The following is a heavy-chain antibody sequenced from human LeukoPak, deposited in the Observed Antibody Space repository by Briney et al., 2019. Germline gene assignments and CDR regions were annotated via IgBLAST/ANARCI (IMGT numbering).Heavy chain of an antibody. CDR1: GFTFSSYE. V-gene: IGHV3-48*03. Sequence: GGSLRLSCAASGFTFSSYEMNWVRQAPGEGLEWVSYISSSGSTIYYADSVKGRVTISRDNAKNSLYLQMNSLKTEDTAVYYCTTTYGYSYEYGMDVWGQGTTVTVSS. D-gene: IGHD5-18*01. CDR2: ISSSGSTI. J-gene: IGHJ6*02. CDR3: TTTYGYSYEYGMDV.